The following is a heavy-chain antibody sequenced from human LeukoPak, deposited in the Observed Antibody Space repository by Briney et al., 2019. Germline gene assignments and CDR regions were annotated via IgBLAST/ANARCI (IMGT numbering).Heavy chain of an antibody. Sequence: GGSLRLSCVAPEFAFSTYEMNWVRQAPGKGLDWVSYISTGGSTVYYADSVKGRFTTSRDDAKNSMYLQMDSLRAEDTAVYYCARSPANRNYASDCWGQGTLVTVSS. CDR1: EFAFSTYE. D-gene: IGHD1-7*01. CDR2: ISTGGSTV. CDR3: ARSPANRNYASDC. V-gene: IGHV3-48*03. J-gene: IGHJ4*02.